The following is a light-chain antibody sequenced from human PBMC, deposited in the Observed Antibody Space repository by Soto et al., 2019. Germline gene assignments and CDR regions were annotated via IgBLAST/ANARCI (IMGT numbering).Light chain of an antibody. Sequence: DIQMTQSPSTLSASVGDRVTITCRATQSLGSWLAWYQQKPGKAPKLLIYAASSLQSGVPSRFSGSGSGTDFTLTISSLQPEDFATYYCQQSYSTPTTFGQGTRLEI. V-gene: IGKV1-39*01. CDR1: QSLGSW. CDR3: QQSYSTPTT. J-gene: IGKJ5*01. CDR2: AAS.